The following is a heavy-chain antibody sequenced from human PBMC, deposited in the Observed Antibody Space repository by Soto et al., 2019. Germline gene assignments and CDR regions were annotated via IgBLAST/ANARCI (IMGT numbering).Heavy chain of an antibody. J-gene: IGHJ6*02. CDR2: IIPIFGTT. V-gene: IGHV1-69*05. D-gene: IGHD3-10*01. CDR3: ASLYYGSGSGDV. CDR1: GGTFSSYA. Sequence: SVKVSCKASGGTFSSYAISWVRQAPGQGLEWMGWIIPIFGTTNYAQKLQGRVTMTTDTSTSTAYMELRSLRSDDTAVYYCASLYYGSGSGDVWGQGTTVTVSS.